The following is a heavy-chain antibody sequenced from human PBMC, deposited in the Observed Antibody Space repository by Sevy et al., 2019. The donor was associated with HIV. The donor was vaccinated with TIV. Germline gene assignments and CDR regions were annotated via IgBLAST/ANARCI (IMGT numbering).Heavy chain of an antibody. CDR3: ARFLAVAGPNEYYFDY. CDR2: ISSSGSTI. D-gene: IGHD6-19*01. Sequence: GGSLRLSCAASGFTFSDYYMSWIRQAPGKGLEWVSYISSSGSTIYYADSVKGRFTISRDNAKNSLYLQMNSLRAEDTAVYYCARFLAVAGPNEYYFDYWGQGTLVTVSS. CDR1: GFTFSDYY. V-gene: IGHV3-11*01. J-gene: IGHJ4*02.